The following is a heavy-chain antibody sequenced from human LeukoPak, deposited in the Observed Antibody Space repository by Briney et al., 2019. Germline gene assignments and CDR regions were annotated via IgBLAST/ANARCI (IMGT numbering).Heavy chain of an antibody. J-gene: IGHJ6*03. D-gene: IGHD2-2*01. CDR1: GGTFSSYA. Sequence: GASVKVSCKASGGTFSSYAISWVRQAPGQGLEWMGGIIPIFGTANYAQKFQGRVTITADESTSTAYMELSSLRSEDTAVYYCARGIVVVPAAEGYYYYMDVWGKGTTGTVSS. CDR3: ARGIVVVPAAEGYYYYMDV. CDR2: IIPIFGTA. V-gene: IGHV1-69*13.